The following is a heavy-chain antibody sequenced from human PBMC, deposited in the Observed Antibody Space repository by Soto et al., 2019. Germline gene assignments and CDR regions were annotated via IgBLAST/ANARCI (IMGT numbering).Heavy chain of an antibody. D-gene: IGHD2-15*01. CDR3: ASARVGYCSGGSCYTYYYGMDV. V-gene: IGHV1-69*01. J-gene: IGHJ6*02. Sequence: QVQLVQSGAEVKKPGSSVKVSCKASGGTFSSYAISWVRQAPGQGLEWMGGIIPILGTANYAQKFQGRVTSTADESTSTAYMELSSLRSEDTAVYYCASARVGYCSGGSCYTYYYGMDVWGQGTTVTVSS. CDR2: IIPILGTA. CDR1: GGTFSSYA.